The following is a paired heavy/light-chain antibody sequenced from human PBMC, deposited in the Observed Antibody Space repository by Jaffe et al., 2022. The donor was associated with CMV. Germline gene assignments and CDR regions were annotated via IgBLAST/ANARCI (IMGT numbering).Heavy chain of an antibody. CDR3: ARDSSRSYSYYYMDV. D-gene: IGHD3-22*01. CDR2: IYYTGST. CDR1: SGSISDYY. Sequence: QVQLQESGPGLVKPSETLSLTCSVSSGSISDYYWSWIRQPPGKGLEWIGYIYYTGSTNYNPSLKSRVTISLDTSKNQFSLKLSSVTAADTAVYYCARDSSRSYSYYYMDVWGKGTTVTVSS. V-gene: IGHV4-59*01. J-gene: IGHJ6*03.
Light chain of an antibody. CDR1: SSNIGSNY. CDR3: GTWDNSLSGVI. CDR2: AYN. Sequence: QSVLTQPPSVSAAPGQKVTISCSGSSSNIGSNYVSWYQQLPGTAPKLLIYAYNKRPSGIPDRFSGSTSGTSATLGVTGLQTGDEADYYCGTWDNSLSGVIFGGGTKLTVL. V-gene: IGLV1-51*02. J-gene: IGLJ2*01.